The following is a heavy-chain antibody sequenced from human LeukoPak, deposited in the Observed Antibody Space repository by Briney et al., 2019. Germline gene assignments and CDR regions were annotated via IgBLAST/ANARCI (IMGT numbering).Heavy chain of an antibody. CDR3: ARGGKVYDFWSRFDP. D-gene: IGHD3-3*01. CDR1: GGSFSGYY. Sequence: PSETLSLTCAVYGGSFSGYYWSWIRQPPGKGLEWIGEINHSGSTNYNPSLKSRVTISVDTSKNQFSLKPSSVTAADTAVYYCARGGKVYDFWSRFDPWGQGTLVTVSS. J-gene: IGHJ5*02. CDR2: INHSGST. V-gene: IGHV4-34*01.